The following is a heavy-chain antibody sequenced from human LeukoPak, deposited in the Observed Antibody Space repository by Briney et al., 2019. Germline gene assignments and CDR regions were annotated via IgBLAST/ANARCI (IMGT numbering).Heavy chain of an antibody. Sequence: ASVKLSCNASGYTFTSYDISWVRQAPGQGLEWMGGIIPIFGTANYAQEFQGRVTITADESTSTAYMELGSLRSEDTAVYYCARSLGYSYGLDYFDYWGQGTLVTVSS. J-gene: IGHJ4*02. CDR2: IIPIFGTA. CDR3: ARSLGYSYGLDYFDY. D-gene: IGHD5-18*01. CDR1: GYTFTSYD. V-gene: IGHV1-69*13.